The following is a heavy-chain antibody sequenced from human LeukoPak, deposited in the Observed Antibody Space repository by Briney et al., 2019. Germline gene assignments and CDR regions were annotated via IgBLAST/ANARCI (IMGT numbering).Heavy chain of an antibody. D-gene: IGHD6-19*01. CDR2: ISGSGGST. J-gene: IGHJ4*02. Sequence: GGSLRLSCAASGFTFSRYAMSWVRQAPGERLECVSAISGSGGSTYYADSVKGRFTISRDNSKNTLYLQMNSLRDEDTAVYYCAKEREDSSGWYPYLFDYWGQGTLVTVSS. CDR3: AKEREDSSGWYPYLFDY. CDR1: GFTFSRYA. V-gene: IGHV3-23*01.